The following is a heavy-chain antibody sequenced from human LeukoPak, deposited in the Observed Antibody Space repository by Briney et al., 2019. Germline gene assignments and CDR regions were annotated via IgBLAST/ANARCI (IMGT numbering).Heavy chain of an antibody. J-gene: IGHJ4*02. CDR2: LYSGGGT. V-gene: IGHV3-53*01. CDR3: ARRDTTGWYHHFDY. D-gene: IGHD6-19*01. CDR1: GFTVSSNS. Sequence: GGSLRLSCAASGFTVSSNSMSWVRQAPGKGLEWVSILYSGGGTNYADSVEGRFTISRDNSRNTLFLQMNSLRAEDTAVYYCARRDTTGWYHHFDYWGQGTLVTVSS.